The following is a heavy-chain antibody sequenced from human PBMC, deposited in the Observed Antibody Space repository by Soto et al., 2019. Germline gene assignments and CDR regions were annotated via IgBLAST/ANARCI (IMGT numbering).Heavy chain of an antibody. V-gene: IGHV1-58*01. D-gene: IGHD2-15*01. CDR3: TLTNYSLNWYFDL. CDR1: GFTFTISA. J-gene: IGHJ2*01. Sequence: QMQLVQSGPEVKKPGTSVKVSCKASGFTFTISAVQWVRQARGQRLEWIGWIVVGSGNTNYAQKFQERVTITRDMSTSTAYMELSSLRSEDTAVYYCTLTNYSLNWYFDLWGRGTLVTVSS. CDR2: IVVGSGNT.